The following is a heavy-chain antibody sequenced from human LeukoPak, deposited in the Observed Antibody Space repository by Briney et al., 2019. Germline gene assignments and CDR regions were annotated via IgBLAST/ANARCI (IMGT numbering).Heavy chain of an antibody. Sequence: GGSLRLSCAASGFTFSSYAMSWIRQAPGKGLEWVSAISGSGGSTYYADSVKGRFTISRDNSKNTLYLQMNSLRAEDTAVYYCAKAWGMYDSSRYYPYDSFDISGQGRMVTVSS. J-gene: IGHJ3*02. CDR1: GFTFSSYA. D-gene: IGHD3-22*01. CDR2: ISGSGGST. V-gene: IGHV3-23*01. CDR3: AKAWGMYDSSRYYPYDSFDI.